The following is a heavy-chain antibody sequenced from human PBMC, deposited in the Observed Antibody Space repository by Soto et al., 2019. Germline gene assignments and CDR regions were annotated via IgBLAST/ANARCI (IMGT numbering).Heavy chain of an antibody. D-gene: IGHD6-13*01. Sequence: PSETLSLTCAVSGGSISSTNWWTWVRQPPGKGLEWIGEIHHSGSTNYNPSLKSRVIISVDKSKNQFSLRLSSVTAADTAVYYCARGRAAAGTKPFDYWGQGKWATVSS. CDR2: IHHSGST. V-gene: IGHV4-4*02. CDR3: ARGRAAAGTKPFDY. CDR1: GGSISSTNW. J-gene: IGHJ4*02.